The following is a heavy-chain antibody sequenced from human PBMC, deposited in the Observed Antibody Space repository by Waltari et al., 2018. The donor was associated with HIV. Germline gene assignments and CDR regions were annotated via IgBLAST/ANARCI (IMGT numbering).Heavy chain of an antibody. J-gene: IGHJ4*02. CDR3: ARVLYHMTPYSDS. CDR1: GASFSDFY. V-gene: IGHV4-34*01. Sequence: QVPLQQWGAGLLKPSGTLSLTCAVYGASFSDFYWSWIRQTPGKGREWIGEINHSANTNSTPSLKSRITMSVDTSKKQVSLKMTSVTAADTAVYYCARVLYHMTPYSDSWGQGTLVTVSS. CDR2: INHSANT. D-gene: IGHD2-21*01.